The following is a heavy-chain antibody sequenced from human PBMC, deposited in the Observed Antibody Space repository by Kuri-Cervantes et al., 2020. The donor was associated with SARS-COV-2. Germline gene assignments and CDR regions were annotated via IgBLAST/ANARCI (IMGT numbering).Heavy chain of an antibody. J-gene: IGHJ4*02. D-gene: IGHD2-15*01. Sequence: GGSLRLSCAASGFTVSSNYMSWVRXAPGKGLEWVSVIYSGGSTYXADSVKGRFTIXRDNSKNTLYLXMNSLRAEXTAVYYCARXXGISLDYWGQGTLVTVSS. CDR3: ARXXGISLDY. V-gene: IGHV3-53*01. CDR1: GFTVSSNY. CDR2: IYSGGST.